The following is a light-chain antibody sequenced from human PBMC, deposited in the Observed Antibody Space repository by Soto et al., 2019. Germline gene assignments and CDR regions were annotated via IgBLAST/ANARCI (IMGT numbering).Light chain of an antibody. CDR1: QSLVASDGNMY. CDR3: MQAKQLRT. V-gene: IGKV2-24*01. J-gene: IGKJ5*01. CDR2: KVS. Sequence: EIVMTQTPLFLPVTLGQPASISCKSSQSLVASDGNMYLNWLHQRPGQPPRLLIYKVSKRFSGVPDRFSGSGAGTDFTLHISRVEAEDVGIYFCMQAKQLRTFGQGTRLGI.